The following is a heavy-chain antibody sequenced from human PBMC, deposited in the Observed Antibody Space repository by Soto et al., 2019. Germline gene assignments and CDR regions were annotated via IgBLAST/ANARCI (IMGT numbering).Heavy chain of an antibody. Sequence: QVQLQESGPGLVKPSQTLSLNCTVSGVSISRCGDYWRWIRQHPGKGLEWIGYIYHSGSTHYNPALRSRVSISVDTSENQCSLTLNSVTAADTAVYYCASYRDCCGMGVCGQGTTVTVSS. CDR2: IYHSGST. CDR3: ASYRDCCGMGV. CDR1: GVSISRCGDY. V-gene: IGHV4-31*03. J-gene: IGHJ6*02. D-gene: IGHD4-4*01.